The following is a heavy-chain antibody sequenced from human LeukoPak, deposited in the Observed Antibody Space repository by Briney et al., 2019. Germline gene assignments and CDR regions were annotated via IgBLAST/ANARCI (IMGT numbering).Heavy chain of an antibody. V-gene: IGHV1-69*13. CDR1: GGTFSSYA. D-gene: IGHD2-2*01. CDR2: IIPIFGTA. CDR3: ARDPPLDYCSSTSCYDYYYGMDV. Sequence: SVKVSCKASGGTFSSYAISWVRRAPGQGLEWMGGIIPIFGTANYAQKLQGRVTITADESTSTAYMELSSLRSEDTAVYYCARDPPLDYCSSTSCYDYYYGMDVWGQGTTVTVSS. J-gene: IGHJ6*02.